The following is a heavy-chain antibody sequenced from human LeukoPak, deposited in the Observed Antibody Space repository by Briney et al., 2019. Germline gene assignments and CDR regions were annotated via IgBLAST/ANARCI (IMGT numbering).Heavy chain of an antibody. Sequence: ASVKVSCKASGYTFTGYYMHWVRQAPGQGLEWMGWINPNSGGTNYAQKFQGRVTMTRDTSISTAYMELSRLRSDDTAVYYCARGLQLYSSSGTSRYYFDYWGQGTLVTVSS. CDR3: ARGLQLYSSSGTSRYYFDY. J-gene: IGHJ4*02. CDR1: GYTFTGYY. CDR2: INPNSGGT. D-gene: IGHD6-6*01. V-gene: IGHV1-2*02.